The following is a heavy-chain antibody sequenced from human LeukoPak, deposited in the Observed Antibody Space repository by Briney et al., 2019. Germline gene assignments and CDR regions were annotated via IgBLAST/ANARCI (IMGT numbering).Heavy chain of an antibody. J-gene: IGHJ4*02. CDR1: GFTFSSYA. CDR2: ISYDGSNK. D-gene: IGHD3-9*01. V-gene: IGHV3-30-3*01. CDR3: AKGRPQGILTGYYYY. Sequence: PGGSLRLSCAASGFTFSSYAMHWVRQAPGKGLEWVAVISYDGSNKYYADSVKGRFTISRDNAKNSLYLQMNSLRAEDTAVYYCAKGRPQGILTGYYYYWGQGTLVTVSS.